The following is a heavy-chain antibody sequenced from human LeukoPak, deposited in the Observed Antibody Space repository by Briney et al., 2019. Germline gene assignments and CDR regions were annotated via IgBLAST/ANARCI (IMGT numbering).Heavy chain of an antibody. V-gene: IGHV3-23*01. D-gene: IGHD3-10*01. CDR1: GFIFSIYA. J-gene: IGHJ4*02. CDR2: YSGSGGST. Sequence: GVSLTLSCAAFGFIFSIYAMSWVRHAPGKGLEWVKAYSGSGGSTYYADSVKGRFTICRDNSKNTLYLQMNSLRAKDTAVYYCAKRITMVRGVTSLYFDYWGQGTLVTVSS. CDR3: AKRITMVRGVTSLYFDY.